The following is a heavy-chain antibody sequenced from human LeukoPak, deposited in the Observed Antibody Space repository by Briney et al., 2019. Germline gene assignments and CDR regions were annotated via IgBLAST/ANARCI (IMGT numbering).Heavy chain of an antibody. CDR2: IKQDGSEK. CDR3: AREGYYGSGSYSYYFDY. CDR1: GFTFSSYA. Sequence: GGSLRLSCAASGFTFSSYAMHWVRQAPGRGLEWVANIKQDGSEKYYVDSVKGRFTISRDNAKNSLYLQMNSLRAEDTAVYYCAREGYYGSGSYSYYFDYWGQGTLVTVSS. J-gene: IGHJ4*02. V-gene: IGHV3-7*03. D-gene: IGHD3-10*01.